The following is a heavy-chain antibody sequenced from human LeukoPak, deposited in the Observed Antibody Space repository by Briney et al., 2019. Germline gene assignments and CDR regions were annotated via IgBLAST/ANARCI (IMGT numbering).Heavy chain of an antibody. CDR1: GFTFTIHW. Sequence: GGSLRLSCEVSGFTFTIHWMSWVRQAPGKGLEWVAKINPDGNEKSYVDSVKGRFTISRDNAKNSLYLQMNNLRAENTAMYYCAKEEWYSFDNWGQGYLVTVSS. CDR2: INPDGNEK. J-gene: IGHJ4*02. CDR3: AKEEWYSFDN. D-gene: IGHD1-1*01. V-gene: IGHV3-7*01.